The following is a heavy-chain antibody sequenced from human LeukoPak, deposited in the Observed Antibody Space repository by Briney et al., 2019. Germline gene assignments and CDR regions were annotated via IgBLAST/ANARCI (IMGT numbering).Heavy chain of an antibody. D-gene: IGHD6-6*01. CDR1: GGSISRGGYY. CDR2: IYYSGST. J-gene: IGHJ4*02. Sequence: SETLSLTCTVSGGSISRGGYYWSWIRQHPGKGLEWIGYIYYSGSTYYNPSLKSRVTISVDTSKNQFSLKLSSVTAADTAVYYCAGEYSSSGSFDYWGQGTLVTVSS. V-gene: IGHV4-31*03. CDR3: AGEYSSSGSFDY.